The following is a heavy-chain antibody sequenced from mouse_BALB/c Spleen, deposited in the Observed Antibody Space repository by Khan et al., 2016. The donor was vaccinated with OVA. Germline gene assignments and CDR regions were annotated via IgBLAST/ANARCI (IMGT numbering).Heavy chain of an antibody. Sequence: EVKVVESGGDLVKPGGSLKLSCAASGFTFSSYSMSWVRQTPDKRLEWVTTISSVGDYTYYPDSVKGRFTISRDNAKNTLYLQMSSLKSEDTAMYYCASHSTGSFVYWGQGTLVTVSA. J-gene: IGHJ3*01. D-gene: IGHD4-1*02. CDR1: GFTFSSYS. CDR3: ASHSTGSFVY. CDR2: ISSVGDYT. V-gene: IGHV5-6*01.